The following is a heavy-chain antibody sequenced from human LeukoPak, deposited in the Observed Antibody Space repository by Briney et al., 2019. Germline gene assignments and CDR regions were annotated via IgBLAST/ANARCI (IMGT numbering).Heavy chain of an antibody. Sequence: GASVKVSCKASGYTFTNYAMNWVRQAPGQGLEWMGWIHPSTGNPTYAQGFTGRFVFSLDTSVSTTYLQISSLKAEDTAVYYCARDLGWFGELFGWFDPWGQGTLVTVSS. D-gene: IGHD3-10*01. CDR2: IHPSTGNP. CDR1: GYTFTNYA. CDR3: ARDLGWFGELFGWFDP. J-gene: IGHJ5*02. V-gene: IGHV7-4-1*02.